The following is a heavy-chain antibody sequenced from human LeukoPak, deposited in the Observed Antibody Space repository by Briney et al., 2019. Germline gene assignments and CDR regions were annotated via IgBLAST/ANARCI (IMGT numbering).Heavy chain of an antibody. J-gene: IGHJ6*03. CDR1: VGSISSGGYY. CDR3: ASTKGDYYYYYMDV. CDR2: IYTSGST. D-gene: IGHD2-8*01. V-gene: IGHV4-61*02. Sequence: SETLSLTYTVAVGSISSGGYYWSWIRQPAGKGLEWIGRIYTSGSTNYNPSLKSRVTMSVDTSKNQFSLKLSSVTAADTAVYYCASTKGDYYYYYMDVWGKGTTVTVSS.